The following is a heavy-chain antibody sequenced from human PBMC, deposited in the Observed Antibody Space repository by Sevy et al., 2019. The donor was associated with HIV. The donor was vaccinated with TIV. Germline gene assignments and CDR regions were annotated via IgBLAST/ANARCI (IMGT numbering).Heavy chain of an antibody. V-gene: IGHV3-33*01. D-gene: IGHD6-19*01. CDR3: AREDIRVAGIGYYFHY. Sequence: GGSLRLSCAASGFSISGYGMHWVRQAPGKGLEWVAVIWYDGTNREHADSVKGRFTISRDNSKNTLYLQMNSLRVEDTAVYYCAREDIRVAGIGYYFHYWGQRTLVTVSS. CDR2: IWYDGTNR. CDR1: GFSISGYG. J-gene: IGHJ4*02.